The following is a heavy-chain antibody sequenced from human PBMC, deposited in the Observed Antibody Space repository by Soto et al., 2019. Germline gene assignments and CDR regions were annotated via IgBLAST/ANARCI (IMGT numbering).Heavy chain of an antibody. CDR2: IYNSGTT. J-gene: IGHJ5*02. Sequence: SETLSLTCTVSGGSIARGGYYWSWIRQHPGKGLEWIGYIYNSGTTYYNPSLKSRVTISVDTSKNQFSLKLTSVTAADTAVYYCARDPAPWGQGTLVTVSS. V-gene: IGHV4-31*03. CDR1: GGSIARGGYY. CDR3: ARDPAP.